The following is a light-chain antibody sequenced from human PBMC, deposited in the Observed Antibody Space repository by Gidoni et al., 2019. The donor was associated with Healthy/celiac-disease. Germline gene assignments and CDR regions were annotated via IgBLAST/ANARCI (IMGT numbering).Light chain of an antibody. CDR1: QSVSSSY. CDR2: GAS. Sequence: EIVLTQSPGTLSLSPGERATLSCRASQSVSSSYLAWYQQKPGQDPRLLIYGASSRATGIPDRFSGSGSGTDFTLTISRLEPEDFAVYYCQQYGSSPQTFXQXTKLEIK. CDR3: QQYGSSPQT. J-gene: IGKJ2*01. V-gene: IGKV3-20*01.